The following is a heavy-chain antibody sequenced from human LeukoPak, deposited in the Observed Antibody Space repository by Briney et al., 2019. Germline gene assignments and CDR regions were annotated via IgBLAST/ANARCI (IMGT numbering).Heavy chain of an antibody. V-gene: IGHV4-38-2*02. Sequence: SVTLSLTCTVSNYSISSGYYWGWIRQSPGKGLEWIGSIYHSGSTYYNPSLKSRVTISVDTSKNQFSLKLSSVTAADTAVYYCARETEKYQLPEQGAFDIWGQGTMVTVSS. CDR3: ARETEKYQLPEQGAFDI. D-gene: IGHD2-2*01. CDR2: IYHSGST. J-gene: IGHJ3*02. CDR1: NYSISSGYY.